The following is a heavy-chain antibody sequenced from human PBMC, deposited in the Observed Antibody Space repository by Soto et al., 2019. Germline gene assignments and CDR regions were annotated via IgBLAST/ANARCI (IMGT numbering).Heavy chain of an antibody. J-gene: IGHJ6*02. CDR3: ARGWLQLALDYYYGMDV. Sequence: PSETLSLTCAVYGGSFSGYYWSWIRQPPGKGLEWIGEINHSGSTNYNPSLKSRVTISVDTSKNQFSLKLSSVTAADTAVYYCARGWLQLALDYYYGMDVWGQGTTVTVSS. V-gene: IGHV4-34*01. CDR1: GGSFSGYY. D-gene: IGHD5-12*01. CDR2: INHSGST.